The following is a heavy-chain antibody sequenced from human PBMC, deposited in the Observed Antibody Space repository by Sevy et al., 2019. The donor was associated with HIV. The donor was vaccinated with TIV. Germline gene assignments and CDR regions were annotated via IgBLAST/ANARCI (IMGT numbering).Heavy chain of an antibody. V-gene: IGHV3-7*01. CDR1: GFTFSNYW. CDR3: ARWDV. Sequence: GGSLRLSCAASGFTFSNYWMNWVRQAPGKGLEWVANIKEDGSDKYYVDSVKGRFTISRDNAQNSLYLEMNSLRAEETAVYYCARWDVWGKGTTVTVSS. CDR2: IKEDGSDK. J-gene: IGHJ6*04.